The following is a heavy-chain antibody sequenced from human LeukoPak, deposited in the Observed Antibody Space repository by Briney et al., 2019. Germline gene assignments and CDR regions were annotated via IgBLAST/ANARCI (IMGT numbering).Heavy chain of an antibody. D-gene: IGHD1-26*01. CDR3: ARGRQNSGSYSDAFDI. V-gene: IGHV3-48*03. J-gene: IGHJ3*02. CDR1: GFTFSSYE. Sequence: GGSLRLSCAASGFTFSSYEMHWVRQAPGKGLEWVSYISSSGRTIYYADSVKGRFTISRDNAKNSLSLQMNSLRAEDTAVYYCARGRQNSGSYSDAFDIWGQGTVVTVSS. CDR2: ISSSGRTI.